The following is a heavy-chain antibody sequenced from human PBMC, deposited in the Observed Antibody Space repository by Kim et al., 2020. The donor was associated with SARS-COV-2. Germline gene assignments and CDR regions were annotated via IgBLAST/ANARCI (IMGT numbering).Heavy chain of an antibody. J-gene: IGHJ6*02. CDR1: GGSFSGYY. V-gene: IGHV4-34*01. CDR3: ARGAHRLQAFTYYYYYGMDV. CDR2: INHSGST. Sequence: SETLSLTCAVYGGSFSGYYWSWIRQPPGKGLEWIGEINHSGSTNYNPSLKSRVTISVDTSKNQFSLKLSSVTAADTAVYYCARGAHRLQAFTYYYYYGMDVWGQGTTVTVSS. D-gene: IGHD5-12*01.